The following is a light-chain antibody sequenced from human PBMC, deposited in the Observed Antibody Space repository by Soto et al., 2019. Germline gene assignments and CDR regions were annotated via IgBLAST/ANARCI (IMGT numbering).Light chain of an antibody. J-gene: IGKJ4*01. V-gene: IGKV4-1*01. CDR1: QSVLFGSNNY. CDR2: WAS. Sequence: DFVMTQSPDSLAVSLGERATINCKSSQSVLFGSNNYLAWYQQKSGQPPKLLINWASTRGSGVPDRFSGSGSGTDFTLTISSLQAEDVAVYYCQRYYGTPLTFGGGTKVEIK. CDR3: QRYYGTPLT.